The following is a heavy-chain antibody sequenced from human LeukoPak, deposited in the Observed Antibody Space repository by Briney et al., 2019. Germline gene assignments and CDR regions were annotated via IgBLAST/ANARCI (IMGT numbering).Heavy chain of an antibody. CDR2: ISYDGSNK. D-gene: IGHD2-2*01. V-gene: IGHV3-30*04. J-gene: IGHJ6*02. Sequence: GGSLRLSCSASGFTFSSYPMHWVRQAPGKGLEWVAVISYDGSNKYYTDSVKGRFTISRDNSKNTLYVQMNSLRAEDTAVHYCARDRRSCSSTSCLHNYYYYYGMDVWGQGTTVTVSS. CDR1: GFTFSSYP. CDR3: ARDRRSCSSTSCLHNYYYYYGMDV.